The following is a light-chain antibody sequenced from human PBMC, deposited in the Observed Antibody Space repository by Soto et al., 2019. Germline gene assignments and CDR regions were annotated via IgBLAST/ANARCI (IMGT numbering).Light chain of an antibody. CDR3: CSYAGSSTHYV. Sequence: QSALTQPASVSGPPGQSITISCTGTSSDFGSYNLVSWYQQHPGKAPKLMIYEVSKRPSGVSNRFSGSKSGNTASLTISGLQAEDEADYYCCSYAGSSTHYVFGTGTKVTVL. V-gene: IGLV2-23*02. CDR1: SSDFGSYNL. CDR2: EVS. J-gene: IGLJ1*01.